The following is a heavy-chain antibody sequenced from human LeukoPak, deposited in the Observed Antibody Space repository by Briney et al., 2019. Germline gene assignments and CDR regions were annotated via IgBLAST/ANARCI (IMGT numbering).Heavy chain of an antibody. D-gene: IGHD5-12*01. Sequence: SVKVSCKASGGTYSSYAISWVRQAPGQGLEWMGGIIPIFGTANYAQKFQGRVTITADKSTSTAYMELSSLRSEDTAVYYCARLSTIVATINVDYYYGMDVWGKGTTVTVSS. J-gene: IGHJ6*04. V-gene: IGHV1-69*06. CDR2: IIPIFGTA. CDR1: GGTYSSYA. CDR3: ARLSTIVATINVDYYYGMDV.